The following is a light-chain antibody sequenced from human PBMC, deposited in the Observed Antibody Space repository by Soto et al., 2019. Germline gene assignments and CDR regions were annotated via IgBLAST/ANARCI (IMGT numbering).Light chain of an antibody. J-gene: IGLJ2*01. CDR1: SSGVENYNL. V-gene: IGLV2-23*01. Sequence: QSALTQPASVSGSPGQSITLSCTRTSSGVENYNLVSWYQHRPGKAPKLIIYEGSQQPSGVSDRFSGSKSGNTASLTISGLRAEDEADYYCSSYAGAVVFGGGTKVTVL. CDR3: SSYAGAVV. CDR2: EGS.